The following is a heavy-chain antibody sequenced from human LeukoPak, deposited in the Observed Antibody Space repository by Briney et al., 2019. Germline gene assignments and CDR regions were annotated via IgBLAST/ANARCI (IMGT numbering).Heavy chain of an antibody. Sequence: ASVKVSCKASGYTFTSYGISWVRQAPGQGLEWMGWISAYNGNTNYAQKLQGRVTMTTDTSTSTAYMELRSLRSDDTAVYYCARDYHGVLWFGELSPFDYWGQGTLVTVSS. CDR3: ARDYHGVLWFGELSPFDY. CDR1: GYTFTSYG. CDR2: ISAYNGNT. J-gene: IGHJ4*02. D-gene: IGHD3-10*01. V-gene: IGHV1-18*01.